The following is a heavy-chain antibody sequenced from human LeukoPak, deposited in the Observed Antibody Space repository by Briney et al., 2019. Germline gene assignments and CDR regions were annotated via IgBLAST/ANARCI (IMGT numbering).Heavy chain of an antibody. CDR2: ISYDGSNK. V-gene: IGHV3-30*04. CDR3: ARAAYDNSGYLTL. J-gene: IGHJ4*02. Sequence: PGGSLRLSCAASGFTFGSYAMHWVRQAPGKGLEWVAVISYDGSNKYYADSVKGRFTISRDNSKNTLYLQMNSLRAEDTAVYYCARAAYDNSGYLTLWGQGTLVTVSS. CDR1: GFTFGSYA. D-gene: IGHD3-22*01.